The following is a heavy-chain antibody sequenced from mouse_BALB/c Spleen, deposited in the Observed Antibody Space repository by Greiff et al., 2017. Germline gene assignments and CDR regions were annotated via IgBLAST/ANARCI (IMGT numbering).Heavy chain of an antibody. J-gene: IGHJ1*01. Sequence: QVQLQQSGPELVKPGASVRISCKASGYTFTSYYIHWVKQRPGQGLEWIGWIYPGNVNTKYNEKFKGKATLTADKSSSTAYMQLSSLTSEDSAVYFCARSGSSYPYWYFDVWGAGTTVTVSS. D-gene: IGHD1-1*01. V-gene: IGHV1S56*01. CDR3: ARSGSSYPYWYFDV. CDR2: IYPGNVNT. CDR1: GYTFTSYY.